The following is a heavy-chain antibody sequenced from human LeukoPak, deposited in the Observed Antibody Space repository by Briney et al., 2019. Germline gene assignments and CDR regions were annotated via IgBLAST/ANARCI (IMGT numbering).Heavy chain of an antibody. CDR3: ARYYDTVDY. CDR1: GGSISSYY. Sequence: SETLSLTRTVSGGSISSYYWSWIRQPPGKGLEWIGYIYYSGSTNYNPSLKSRVTISVDTSKNQFSLKLSSVTAADTAVYYCARYYDTVDYWGQGTLVTVSS. J-gene: IGHJ4*02. CDR2: IYYSGST. V-gene: IGHV4-59*12. D-gene: IGHD3-3*01.